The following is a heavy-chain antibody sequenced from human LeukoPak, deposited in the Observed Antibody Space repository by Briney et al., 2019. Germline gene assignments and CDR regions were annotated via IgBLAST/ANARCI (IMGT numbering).Heavy chain of an antibody. CDR2: IGTAGDT. D-gene: IGHD1-14*01. Sequence: GGSLRLPCAASGFTFSNYDMHWVRQATGKGLEWVSAIGTAGDTYYPGSVKGRFTISRENAKNSLYLQMNSLRAGDTAVYYCARDAGGRIFDYWGQGTLVTVSS. J-gene: IGHJ4*02. V-gene: IGHV3-13*01. CDR3: ARDAGGRIFDY. CDR1: GFTFSNYD.